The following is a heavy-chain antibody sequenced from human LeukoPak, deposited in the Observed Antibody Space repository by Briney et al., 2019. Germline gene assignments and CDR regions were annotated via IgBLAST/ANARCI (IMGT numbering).Heavy chain of an antibody. CDR2: IYHSGST. Sequence: SETLSLTCTVSGYSISSGYYWGWIRQPPGKGLEWIGSIYHSGSTYYNPSLKSRVTISVDTSKNQFSLKLSSVTAADTAVYYCARSPHPSYYDSSGPTDYWGQGTLVTVSS. CDR3: ARSPHPSYYDSSGPTDY. J-gene: IGHJ4*02. CDR1: GYSISSGYY. V-gene: IGHV4-38-2*02. D-gene: IGHD3-22*01.